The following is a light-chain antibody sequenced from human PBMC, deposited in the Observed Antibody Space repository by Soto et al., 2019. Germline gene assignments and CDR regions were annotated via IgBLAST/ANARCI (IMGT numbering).Light chain of an antibody. V-gene: IGLV2-14*01. CDR2: DVS. J-gene: IGLJ2*01. Sequence: QSVLTQPASVSGSPGQSITLSCTGTSSDVGGYNYVSWYQQHPGKAPKLMIYDVSNRPSGVSNRFSGSKSGNTATLTISGLQAEDDADYYCSSYTSRSTLVFGGGTKVTVL. CDR3: SSYTSRSTLV. CDR1: SSDVGGYNY.